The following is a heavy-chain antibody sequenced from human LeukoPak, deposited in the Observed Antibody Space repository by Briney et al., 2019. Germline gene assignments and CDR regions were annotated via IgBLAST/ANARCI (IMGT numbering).Heavy chain of an antibody. CDR2: IYPGDSDT. CDR1: GYSFTSYW. CDR3: ARRAGGSGWYGGDFDY. Sequence: GESPKISCKGSGYSFTSYWIGWVRQMPGKGLEWMGIIYPGDSDTRYSPSFQGQVTISADKSISTAYLQWSSLKASDTAMYYCARRAGGSGWYGGDFDYWGQRTLVTVSS. J-gene: IGHJ4*02. D-gene: IGHD6-19*01. V-gene: IGHV5-51*01.